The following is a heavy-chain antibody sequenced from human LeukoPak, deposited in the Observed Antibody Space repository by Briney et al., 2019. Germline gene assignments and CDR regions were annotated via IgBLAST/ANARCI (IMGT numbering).Heavy chain of an antibody. J-gene: IGHJ4*02. CDR1: GYSFTTYW. D-gene: IGHD6-19*01. CDR2: IYPGDSDT. V-gene: IGHV5-51*01. CDR3: ARLAVAGHHYFDY. Sequence: GESLKISCKGSGYSFTTYWIAWVRQMPGKGLEWMGTIYPGDSDTRYRPSFQGQVTISADKSISTAYLQWSSLKASDTAMYYCARLAVAGHHYFDYWGQGTLVTVSS.